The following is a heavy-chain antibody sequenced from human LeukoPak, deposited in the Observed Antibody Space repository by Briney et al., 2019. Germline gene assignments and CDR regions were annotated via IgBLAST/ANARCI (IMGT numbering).Heavy chain of an antibody. CDR3: ARGGYGGNSGVGDLDY. J-gene: IGHJ4*02. D-gene: IGHD4-23*01. V-gene: IGHV3-23*01. CDR2: ISGSGGST. Sequence: GGSLRLSCAASGFTFSSYAMSWVRQPPGKGLEWVSAISGSGGSTYYADSVKGRFTISRDNSKYTLYLQMNSLRAEDTAVYYCARGGYGGNSGVGDLDYWGQGTLVTVSS. CDR1: GFTFSSYA.